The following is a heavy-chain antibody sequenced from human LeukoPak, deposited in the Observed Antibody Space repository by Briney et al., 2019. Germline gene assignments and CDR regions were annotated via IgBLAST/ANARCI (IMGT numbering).Heavy chain of an antibody. D-gene: IGHD6-6*01. Sequence: PGGSLRLSCAASGFTLSSYSMDWVRQAPGKGLEWVSYISSSSTHIYYADSVKGRFTISRDSARNSLYLQMNSLRAEDTAIYYCARSEHSSSSFDYWGQGTLVTVSS. CDR1: GFTLSSYS. V-gene: IGHV3-21*01. CDR3: ARSEHSSSSFDY. CDR2: ISSSSTHI. J-gene: IGHJ4*02.